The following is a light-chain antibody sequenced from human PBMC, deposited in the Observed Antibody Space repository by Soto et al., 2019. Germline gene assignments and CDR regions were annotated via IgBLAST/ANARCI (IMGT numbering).Light chain of an antibody. Sequence: DIQMTQSPSTLSGSVGDRVTITCRASRSISRYLSWYQQKPGKAPNLLIYAASSLQSGVPSRFSGAGSGTDFTLTIANLHPEDFAIYYCKQSYNTQWTFGQGTKVDIK. J-gene: IGKJ1*01. V-gene: IGKV1-39*01. CDR3: KQSYNTQWT. CDR2: AAS. CDR1: RSISRY.